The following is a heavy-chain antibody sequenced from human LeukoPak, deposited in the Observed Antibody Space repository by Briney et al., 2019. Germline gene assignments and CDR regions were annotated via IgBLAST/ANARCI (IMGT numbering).Heavy chain of an antibody. V-gene: IGHV3-9*01. Sequence: GRSLRLSCAASGFTFDDYAMHWVRQAPGKGLEWVSGISWNSGSIGYADSVKGRFTISRDNAKNSLYLQMNSLRAEDTALYYCAKGQHGSGSSAWDYWGQGTLVTVSS. CDR3: AKGQHGSGSSAWDY. CDR1: GFTFDDYA. CDR2: ISWNSGSI. D-gene: IGHD3-10*01. J-gene: IGHJ4*02.